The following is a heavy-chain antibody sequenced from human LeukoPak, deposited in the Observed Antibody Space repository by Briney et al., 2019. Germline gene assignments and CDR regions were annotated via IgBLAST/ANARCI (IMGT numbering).Heavy chain of an antibody. D-gene: IGHD5-18*01. CDR3: ATGRRGYSYGYDY. CDR2: IYPGDSDT. CDR1: GYTFTSYW. V-gene: IGHV5-51*01. J-gene: IGHJ4*02. Sequence: GESLKISCKGSGYTFTSYWIGWVRQMPGKGPEWMGIIYPGDSDTRYSPSFQGQVTISADKSISTAYLQWSTLKASDTAMYYCATGRRGYSYGYDYWGQGTLVTVSS.